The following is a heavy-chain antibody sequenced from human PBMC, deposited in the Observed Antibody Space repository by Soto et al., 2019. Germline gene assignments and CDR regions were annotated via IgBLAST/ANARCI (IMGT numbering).Heavy chain of an antibody. J-gene: IGHJ4*02. D-gene: IGHD2-21*01. Sequence: EVQLLESGGGLVQPGGSLRLSCAASGFIFRDYAMTWVRQAPGKGLEWVSSISGGAISTYYADSVKGRFTVSRDNSKNTLYLQMSSLRAEDTAIYYCVKEARAYCGTAGDNWGQGTLVTVSS. V-gene: IGHV3-23*01. CDR2: ISGGAIST. CDR3: VKEARAYCGTAGDN. CDR1: GFIFRDYA.